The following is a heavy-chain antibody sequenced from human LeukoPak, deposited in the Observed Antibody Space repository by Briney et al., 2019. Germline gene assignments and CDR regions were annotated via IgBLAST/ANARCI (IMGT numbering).Heavy chain of an antibody. V-gene: IGHV4-59*01. CDR3: ARGLRFLESLDY. J-gene: IGHJ4*02. CDR1: GGSISSYY. Sequence: SETLSLTCTVSGGSISSYYWSWIRQPPGKGLEWIGYIYYSGSTNYNPSLKSRVTISVDTSENQFSLKLSSVTAADTAVYYCARGLRFLESLDYWGQGTLVTVSS. CDR2: IYYSGST. D-gene: IGHD3-3*01.